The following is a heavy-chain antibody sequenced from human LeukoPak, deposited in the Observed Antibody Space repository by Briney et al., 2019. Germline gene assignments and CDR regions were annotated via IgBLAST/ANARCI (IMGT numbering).Heavy chain of an antibody. CDR3: ASPYYDFWSGYYRDWFDP. J-gene: IGHJ5*02. Sequence: GASVKVSCKASGYTFTSYDINWVRQAPGQGLEWMGWINPNSGGTNYAQKFQGRVTMTRDTSISTAYMELSRLRSDDTAVYYCASPYYDFWSGYYRDWFDPWGQGTLVTVSS. V-gene: IGHV1-2*02. D-gene: IGHD3-3*01. CDR2: INPNSGGT. CDR1: GYTFTSYD.